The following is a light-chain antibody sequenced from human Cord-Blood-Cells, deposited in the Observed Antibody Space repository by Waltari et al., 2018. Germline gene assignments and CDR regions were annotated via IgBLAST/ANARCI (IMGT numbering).Light chain of an antibody. Sequence: QSALTQPASVSGSPGQSITISCTGTSRDVGGYNYVSWYQQHPGKAPKLMIYEVSNRHSGVSKRFSGSKSGNTASLTISGLQAEDEADYYCSSYTSSSTYVFGTGTKVTVL. CDR1: SRDVGGYNY. V-gene: IGLV2-14*01. CDR3: SSYTSSSTYV. CDR2: EVS. J-gene: IGLJ1*01.